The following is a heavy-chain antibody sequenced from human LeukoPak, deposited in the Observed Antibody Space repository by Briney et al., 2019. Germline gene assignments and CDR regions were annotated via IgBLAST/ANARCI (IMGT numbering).Heavy chain of an antibody. V-gene: IGHV3-11*04. CDR2: ISSSGSTI. D-gene: IGHD1-1*01. CDR1: GFTFSDYY. CDR3: ARGSKLTTGTMGDLDY. J-gene: IGHJ4*02. Sequence: GGSLRLSCAASGFTFSDYYMSWIRQAPGMGLEWVSYISSSGSTIYYADSVKGRFTISRDNAKNSLYLQMNSLRDEDTAVYYCARGSKLTTGTMGDLDYWGQGTLVTVSS.